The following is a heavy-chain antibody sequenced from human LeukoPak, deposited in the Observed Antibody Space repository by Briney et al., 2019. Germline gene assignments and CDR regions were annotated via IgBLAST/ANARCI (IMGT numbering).Heavy chain of an antibody. CDR2: INPSGGST. J-gene: IGHJ4*02. V-gene: IGHV1-46*01. CDR1: GYTFTSYY. CDR3: ARDGPKGVDSYGSDY. Sequence: ASVKVSCKASGYTFTSYYMHWVRQAPGQGLEWMGIINPSGGSTSYAQKFQGRVTMTRDTSTSTVYMELSSLRSEDTAAYYCARDGPKGVDSYGSDYWGQGTLVTVSS. D-gene: IGHD5-18*01.